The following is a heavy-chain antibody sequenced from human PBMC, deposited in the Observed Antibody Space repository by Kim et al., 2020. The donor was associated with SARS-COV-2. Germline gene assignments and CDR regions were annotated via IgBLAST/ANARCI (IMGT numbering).Heavy chain of an antibody. J-gene: IGHJ2*01. V-gene: IGHV7-4-1*02. CDR2: INTNTGNP. Sequence: ASVKVSCKASGYTFTSYAMNWVRQAPGQGLEWMGWINTNTGNPTYAQGFTGRFVFSLDTSVSTAYLQISSLKAEDTAVYYCATLYYYDSSGYYTDWYFDLWGRGTLVTVSS. CDR3: ATLYYYDSSGYYTDWYFDL. D-gene: IGHD3-22*01. CDR1: GYTFTSYA.